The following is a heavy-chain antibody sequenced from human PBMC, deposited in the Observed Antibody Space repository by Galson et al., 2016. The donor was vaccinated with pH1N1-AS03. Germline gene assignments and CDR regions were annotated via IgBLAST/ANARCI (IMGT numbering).Heavy chain of an antibody. Sequence: SVKVSCKASGYTLSSYAMHWERQAPGQRLEWMGWINTDNGNTKYSQKFQGRVTITRDTSASTAYMELNSLSSEDTAVYYCARVSAAAWFDPWGQGTLVTVSS. CDR2: INTDNGNT. V-gene: IGHV1-3*04. J-gene: IGHJ5*02. D-gene: IGHD6-13*01. CDR1: GYTLSSYA. CDR3: ARVSAAAWFDP.